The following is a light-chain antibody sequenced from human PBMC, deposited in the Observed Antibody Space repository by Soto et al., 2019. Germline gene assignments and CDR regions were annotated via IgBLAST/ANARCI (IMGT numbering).Light chain of an antibody. CDR3: CSYAGNSAFV. CDR1: SSDVGSYNR. J-gene: IGLJ2*01. CDR2: EVS. Sequence: QSALTQPPSVSGSPGQSVTISCTGTSSDVGSYNRVSWYQQPPGTAPKLMIYEVSNRPSGVPDRFSGSKSGNTASLTISGLQAEDEADYYCCSYAGNSAFVFGGGTKLTVL. V-gene: IGLV2-18*02.